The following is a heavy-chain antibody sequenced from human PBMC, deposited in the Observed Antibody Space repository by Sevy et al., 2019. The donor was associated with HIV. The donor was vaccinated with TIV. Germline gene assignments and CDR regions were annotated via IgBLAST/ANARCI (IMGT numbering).Heavy chain of an antibody. Sequence: GESLKISCAASGFTFSSYAMSWVRQAPGKGLEWVSAISGSGDSTYYADSVRGRFTISKDNSRNTLYLQMNSLRAEDTAVYFCAKMSNWDDVRYFDYWGQGTLVTVSS. V-gene: IGHV3-23*01. CDR1: GFTFSSYA. CDR2: ISGSGDST. D-gene: IGHD1-20*01. CDR3: AKMSNWDDVRYFDY. J-gene: IGHJ4*02.